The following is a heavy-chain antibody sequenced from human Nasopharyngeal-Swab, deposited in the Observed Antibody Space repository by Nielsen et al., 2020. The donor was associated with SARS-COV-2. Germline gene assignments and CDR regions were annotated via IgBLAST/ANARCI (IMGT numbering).Heavy chain of an antibody. CDR3: ARDLEGGITMIGRGNAFDI. CDR2: ISAYNGNT. J-gene: IGHJ3*02. V-gene: IGHV1-18*01. Sequence: ASVKVSCKASGYTFTNYGISWVRQALGQGLEWMGWISAYNGNTNYAQKIQGRVTMTTDTSTSTAYMELRSLRSDDTAVYYCARDLEGGITMIGRGNAFDIWGQGTMVTVSS. D-gene: IGHD3-22*01. CDR1: GYTFTNYG.